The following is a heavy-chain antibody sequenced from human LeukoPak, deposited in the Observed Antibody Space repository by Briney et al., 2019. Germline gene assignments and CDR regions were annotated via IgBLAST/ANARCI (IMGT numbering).Heavy chain of an antibody. CDR1: GFTFSAYA. CDR2: ISGNSGSDT. CDR3: AKGSSSGRPYFFDY. V-gene: IGHV3-23*01. Sequence: PGGSLRLSCEASGFTFSAYAMTWVRQAPGTGLEWFSAISGNSGSDTYYADAVKGRFTISRDNSKTTLYLEMNSLRAEDTAVYYCAKGSSSGRPYFFDYWGQGSLVAVSS. J-gene: IGHJ4*02. D-gene: IGHD3-10*01.